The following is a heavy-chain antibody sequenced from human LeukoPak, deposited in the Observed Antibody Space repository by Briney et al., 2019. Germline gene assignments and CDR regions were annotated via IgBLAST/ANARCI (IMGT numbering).Heavy chain of an antibody. CDR1: GGSISSYY. V-gene: IGHV4-4*07. CDR2: IYTSGST. J-gene: IGHJ1*01. D-gene: IGHD6-13*01. Sequence: SETLSLTCTVSGGSISSYYWSWIRQPAGKGLEWIGRIYTSGSTNYNPSLKSRVTMSVDTSKNQFSLKLSSVTAADTAVYYCGREERVAAPVNQTHQDTEYFQHWGQGTLITVSS. CDR3: GREERVAAPVNQTHQDTEYFQH.